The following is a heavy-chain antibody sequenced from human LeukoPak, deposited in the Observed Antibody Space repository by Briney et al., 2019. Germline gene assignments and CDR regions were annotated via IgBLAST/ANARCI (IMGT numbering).Heavy chain of an antibody. CDR3: ARALSGPTPEWLVALFDY. J-gene: IGHJ4*02. D-gene: IGHD6-19*01. CDR1: GYTFTSYG. CDR2: ISAYNGNT. V-gene: IGHV1-18*01. Sequence: ASVKVSCKASGYTFTSYGISWVRQAPGQGLEWMGWISAYNGNTNYAQKLQGSVTMTTDTSTSTAYMELRSLRSDDTAVYYCARALSGPTPEWLVALFDYWGQGALVTVSS.